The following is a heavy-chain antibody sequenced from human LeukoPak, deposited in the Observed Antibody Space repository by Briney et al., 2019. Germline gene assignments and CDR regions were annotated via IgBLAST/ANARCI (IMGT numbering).Heavy chain of an antibody. CDR3: ARETFCSGSYPDY. CDR1: GFAFNTYA. CDR2: IWHDGSDK. Sequence: PRRSLRLSCAASGFAFNTYAMHWGRQAPGKGLEWVTLIWHDGSDKFYIDSVRGRFTISRDNSKNTVYLQMNGLRAEDTAVYYCARETFCSGSYPDYWGQGTLVAVSS. V-gene: IGHV3-33*01. D-gene: IGHD3-10*02. J-gene: IGHJ4*02.